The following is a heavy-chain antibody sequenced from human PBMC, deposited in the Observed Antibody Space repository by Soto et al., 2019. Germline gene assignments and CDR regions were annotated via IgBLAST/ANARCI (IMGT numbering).Heavy chain of an antibody. CDR3: ARAPLYYDFWSSYGYYGMDV. CDR2: INHSGST. D-gene: IGHD3-3*01. V-gene: IGHV4-34*01. J-gene: IGHJ6*02. Sequence: SETLSLTCAVYGGSFSGYYWSWIRQPPGKGLEWIGEINHSGSTNYNPSLKSRVTISVDTSKNQFSLKLSSVTAADTAVYYCARAPLYYDFWSSYGYYGMDVWGQGTTVTVSS. CDR1: GGSFSGYY.